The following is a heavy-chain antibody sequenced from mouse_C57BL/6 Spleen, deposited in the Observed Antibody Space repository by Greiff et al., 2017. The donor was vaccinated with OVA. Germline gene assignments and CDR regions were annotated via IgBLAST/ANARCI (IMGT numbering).Heavy chain of an antibody. CDR3: AKPPYYGYSWFAY. J-gene: IGHJ3*01. Sequence: EVQLKQSVAELVRPGASVKLSCTASGFNIKNTYMHWVKQRPEQGLEWIGRIDPANGNTKYAPKFQGKATITADTSSNTAYLQLSSLTSEDTAIYYCAKPPYYGYSWFAYWGQGTLVTVSA. D-gene: IGHD2-2*01. CDR2: IDPANGNT. V-gene: IGHV14-3*01. CDR1: GFNIKNTY.